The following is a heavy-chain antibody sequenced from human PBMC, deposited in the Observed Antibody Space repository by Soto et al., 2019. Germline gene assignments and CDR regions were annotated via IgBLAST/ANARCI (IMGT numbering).Heavy chain of an antibody. Sequence: GGSLRLSCAASGFTFSSYAMSWVRQAPGKGLEWVSAISGSGGSTYYADSVKGRFTISRDNSKNTLYLQMNSLRAEDTAVYYCAKDNPRGYSSGWLVNVWGQGTTVTVSS. D-gene: IGHD6-19*01. J-gene: IGHJ6*02. CDR3: AKDNPRGYSSGWLVNV. CDR2: ISGSGGST. CDR1: GFTFSSYA. V-gene: IGHV3-23*01.